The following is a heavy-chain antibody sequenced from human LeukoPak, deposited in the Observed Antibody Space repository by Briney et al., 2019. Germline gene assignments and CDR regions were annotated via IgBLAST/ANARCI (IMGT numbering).Heavy chain of an antibody. CDR1: GFTFSDHA. Sequence: GGTLRLSCAASGFTFSDHAMSWVRQAPGKGLEWVSAIRGTGTTTFYAASVKGRFTISRDNSKNTADLQMNSLRAEDTAVYYCAKVSWLGTLPSYHFDSWGQGTQVTVSS. J-gene: IGHJ4*02. D-gene: IGHD6-19*01. V-gene: IGHV3-23*01. CDR2: IRGTGTTT. CDR3: AKVSWLGTLPSYHFDS.